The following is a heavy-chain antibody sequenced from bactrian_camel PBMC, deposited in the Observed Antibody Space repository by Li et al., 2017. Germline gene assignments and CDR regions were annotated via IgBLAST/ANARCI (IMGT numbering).Heavy chain of an antibody. J-gene: IGHJ4*01. CDR2: IYTGGGST. V-gene: IGHV3-2*01. CDR1: GFTFSTYY. Sequence: HVQLVESGGGLMQPGGSLTLSCAASGFTFSTYYMSWVRQAPGKGLEWVSSIYTGGGSTYYADSVKGRFTTSRDNTKNMLYLQMNNLKSEDTALYYCARFVVDWGQGTQVTVS. CDR3: ARFVVD.